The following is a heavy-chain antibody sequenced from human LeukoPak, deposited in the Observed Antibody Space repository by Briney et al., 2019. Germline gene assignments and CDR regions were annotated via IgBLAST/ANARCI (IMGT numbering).Heavy chain of an antibody. CDR3: ARDSCSTTSCRKKFDD. CDR1: GGSISSRSYY. Sequence: SSETLSLTCTVSGGSISSRSYYWGWIRQPPGRGLGWIGTIYYSGSTYSNPSLRSRVTISIDTSKTQFSLKLSSVTAADTAVYYCARDSCSTTSCRKKFDDWGQGTLVTVSS. V-gene: IGHV4-39*07. J-gene: IGHJ4*02. D-gene: IGHD2-2*01. CDR2: IYYSGST.